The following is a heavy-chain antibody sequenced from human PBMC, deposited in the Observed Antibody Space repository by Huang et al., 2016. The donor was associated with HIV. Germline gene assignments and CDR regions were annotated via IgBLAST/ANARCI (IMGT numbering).Heavy chain of an antibody. V-gene: IGHV3-7*01. CDR3: ATKTGAMDI. Sequence: VESGGRLVQPGGSIRLSCVGSTFSFGAYWMSWVRQTPGKGLEWVANNKQDESEKYYVESVKGRFNISRDNAKKILFLQMDNVRVEDTATYYCATKTGAMDIWGQGTAVTVS. D-gene: IGHD1-7*01. CDR1: TFSFGAYW. J-gene: IGHJ6*02. CDR2: NKQDESEK.